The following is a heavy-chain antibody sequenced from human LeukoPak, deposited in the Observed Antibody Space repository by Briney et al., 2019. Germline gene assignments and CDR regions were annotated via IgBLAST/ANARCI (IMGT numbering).Heavy chain of an antibody. CDR3: ARGDPVGLFDD. Sequence: ASETLSLTCTMSGGSFSSDYWNWIRQPPGKGLEWIGYIFHSGTTNYNPSLKSRVTISVDTSKNHCSLRLSSVTAAGTAVYYCARGDPVGLFDDWGQGTLVTVSS. J-gene: IGHJ4*02. V-gene: IGHV4-59*01. D-gene: IGHD1-26*01. CDR1: GGSFSSDY. CDR2: IFHSGTT.